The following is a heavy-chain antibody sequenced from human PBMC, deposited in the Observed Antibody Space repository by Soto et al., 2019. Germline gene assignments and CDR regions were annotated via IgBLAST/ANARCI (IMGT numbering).Heavy chain of an antibody. CDR3: ARVALSGGGWLDP. V-gene: IGHV1-46*01. CDR2: INPSRGDT. D-gene: IGHD3-16*01. Sequence: QVQLVQSGAEVKTPGASVNVSCNASGYSFTKYYLHWVRQAPGQGLGCMAIINPSRGDTTYAQKFQGRFTVTSYTSTSTLYMELRSLTSEDTAIYYCARVALSGGGWLDPWGQGTLVTVSS. J-gene: IGHJ5*02. CDR1: GYSFTKYY.